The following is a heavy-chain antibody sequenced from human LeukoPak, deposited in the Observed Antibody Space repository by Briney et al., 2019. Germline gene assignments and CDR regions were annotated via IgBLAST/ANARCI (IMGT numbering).Heavy chain of an antibody. V-gene: IGHV1-2*02. CDR3: ARNAYYYDSSGYYMYYFDY. D-gene: IGHD3-22*01. CDR1: GYTFTRYY. Sequence: ASVKVSCKACGYTFTRYYMHWVRQAPRQGLEGMGWINPNSGGTNYEQKFQGRVTMTRDTSISTAYMELSRLRSDDTAVYYCARNAYYYDSSGYYMYYFDYWGQGTLVTVSS. J-gene: IGHJ4*02. CDR2: INPNSGGT.